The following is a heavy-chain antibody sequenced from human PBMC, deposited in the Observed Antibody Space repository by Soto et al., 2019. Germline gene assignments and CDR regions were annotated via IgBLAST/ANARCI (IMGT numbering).Heavy chain of an antibody. V-gene: IGHV1-2*04. CDR2: INPNSGGT. J-gene: IGHJ3*02. D-gene: IGHD6-6*01. CDR1: GYTFTGYY. CDR3: ARDMFVGIAARADLGGVFDI. Sequence: ASVKVSCKASGYTFTGYYMHWVRQAPGQGLEWMGWINPNSGGTNYAQKFQGWVTMTRDTSISTAYMELSRLRSDDTAVYYCARDMFVGIAARADLGGVFDIWGKGKMVTVSS.